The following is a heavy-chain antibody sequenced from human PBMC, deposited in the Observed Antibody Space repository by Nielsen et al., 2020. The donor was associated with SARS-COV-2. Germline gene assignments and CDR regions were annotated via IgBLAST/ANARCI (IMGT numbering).Heavy chain of an antibody. Sequence: GGSLRLSCAASGFTFSSYSMNWVRQAPGKGLEWVSSISSSSSYIYYADSVKGRFTISRGNAKNSLFLQMNSLRVEDTAIYYCARSVEGYFDYWGQGNQVTVS. V-gene: IGHV3-21*01. CDR2: ISSSSSYI. CDR1: GFTFSSYS. CDR3: ARSVEGYFDY. J-gene: IGHJ4*02.